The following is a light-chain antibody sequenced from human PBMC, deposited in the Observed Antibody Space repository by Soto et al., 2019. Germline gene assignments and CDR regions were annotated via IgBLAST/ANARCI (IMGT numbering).Light chain of an antibody. J-gene: IGKJ1*01. CDR3: QKYGSFWT. CDR2: GAS. CDR1: QSVDSN. Sequence: EILMTQSPATLSVSPGERATLSCRASQSVDSNLAWYQQKPGQAPRLLIYGASTRATGISARFSGSGSGTEFTLTISSLQSEDFGVYYCQKYGSFWTFGQGTKVDIK. V-gene: IGKV3-15*01.